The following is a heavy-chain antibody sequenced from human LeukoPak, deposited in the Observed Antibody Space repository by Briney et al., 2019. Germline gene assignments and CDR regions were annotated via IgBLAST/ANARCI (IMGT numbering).Heavy chain of an antibody. CDR3: ASLYSSSSWGYYYYYMDV. J-gene: IGHJ6*03. D-gene: IGHD6-6*01. CDR1: GGSISSYY. Sequence: SETLSLTCTVSGGSISSYYWSWIRQPPGKGLEWIGYIYYSGSTNYNPSLKSRVTISVDTSKNQFSLKLSSVTAADTAVYYCASLYSSSSWGYYYYYMDVWGKGTTVTVSS. V-gene: IGHV4-59*01. CDR2: IYYSGST.